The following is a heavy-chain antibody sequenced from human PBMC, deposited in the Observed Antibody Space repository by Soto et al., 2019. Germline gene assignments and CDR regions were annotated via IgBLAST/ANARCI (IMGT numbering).Heavy chain of an antibody. Sequence: SETLSLTCTVSGASISGYYWSWIRKSAGKGLEWIGRIYATGTTDYNPSLKSRVMMSVDTSKKQFSLRLRSVTAADTAVYYCVRDGTKTLRDWFDPWGQGTLVTVSS. J-gene: IGHJ5*02. CDR3: VRDGTKTLRDWFDP. D-gene: IGHD1-1*01. V-gene: IGHV4-4*07. CDR1: GASISGYY. CDR2: IYATGTT.